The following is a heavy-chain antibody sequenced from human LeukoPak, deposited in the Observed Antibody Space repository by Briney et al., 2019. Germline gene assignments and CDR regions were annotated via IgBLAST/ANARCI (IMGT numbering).Heavy chain of an antibody. CDR2: IKQDGSEK. D-gene: IGHD2-2*01. CDR1: GFTFSSYW. CDR3: ARGGGGRYCSSTSCYFDY. J-gene: IGHJ4*02. V-gene: IGHV3-7*01. Sequence: GGSLRLSCAASGFTFSSYWMTWVRQAPGKGLEWVANIKQDGSEKNYVESVKGRFTISRDNAKNSLYLQMNSLRAEDTAVYYCARGGGGRYCSSTSCYFDYWGQGTLVTVSS.